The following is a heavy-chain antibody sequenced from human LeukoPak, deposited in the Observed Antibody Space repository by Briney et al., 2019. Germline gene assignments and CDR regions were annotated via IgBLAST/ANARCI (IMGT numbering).Heavy chain of an antibody. D-gene: IGHD6-13*01. Sequence: GGSLRLSCAASGFTLSSHHMHWVRQAPGKGLEWVSYISSGRGTMYYADSVKGRFTISRDNARNSVHLQMNSLRADDTAAYYCASWAGTATGFSGPFDYWGQGTPVTASS. CDR3: ASWAGTATGFSGPFDY. J-gene: IGHJ4*02. CDR2: ISSGRGTM. CDR1: GFTLSSHH. V-gene: IGHV3-48*01.